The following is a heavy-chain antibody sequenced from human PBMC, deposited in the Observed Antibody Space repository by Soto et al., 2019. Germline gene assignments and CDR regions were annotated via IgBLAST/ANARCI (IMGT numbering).Heavy chain of an antibody. J-gene: IGHJ4*02. D-gene: IGHD3-22*01. V-gene: IGHV1-18*01. CDR2: ISAYNGNT. CDR1: GYTFTSYG. Sequence: QVQLVQSGAEVKKPGASVKVSCKASGYTFTSYGISWVRQAPGQGLEWMGWISAYNGNTNYAQKLQGRVTMTTDTSTSTAYMELRSLRYDDTAVYYCARDGVLTYYYDSSGPRGVPFWGYWGQGTLVTVSS. CDR3: ARDGVLTYYYDSSGPRGVPFWGY.